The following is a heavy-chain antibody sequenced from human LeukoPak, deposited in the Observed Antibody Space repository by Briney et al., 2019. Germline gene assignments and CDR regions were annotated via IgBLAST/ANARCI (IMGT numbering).Heavy chain of an antibody. CDR2: IYDSGSN. CDR1: GGSISSSRYC. V-gene: IGHV4-39*06. D-gene: IGHD3-3*01. CDR3: ARHPGEGYYDIWSGYKPFFAFDI. Sequence: PSESQSPTCTVSGGSISSSRYCWGWLRQPPRKRLEWIGNIYDSGSNYYTPALKSRVTISVDASNTQSALKLSSVTAANTVVYYCARHPGEGYYDIWSGYKPFFAFDIWGQGTMVTVSS. J-gene: IGHJ3*02.